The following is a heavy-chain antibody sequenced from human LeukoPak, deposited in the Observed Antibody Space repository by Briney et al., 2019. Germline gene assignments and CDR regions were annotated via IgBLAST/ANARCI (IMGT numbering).Heavy chain of an antibody. J-gene: IGHJ4*02. V-gene: IGHV1-18*01. CDR2: ISAYNGNT. D-gene: IGHD5-18*01. Sequence: WMGWISAYNGNTNYAQKLQGRVTMTTDTSTSTAYMELRSLRSDDTAVYYCARDNDGGSYGLWGQGTLVTVSS. CDR3: ARDNDGGSYGL.